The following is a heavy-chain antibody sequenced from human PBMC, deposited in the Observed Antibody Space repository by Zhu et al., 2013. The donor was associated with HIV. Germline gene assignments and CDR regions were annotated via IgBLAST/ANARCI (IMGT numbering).Heavy chain of an antibody. CDR2: IYPGDSDT. J-gene: IGHJ3*02. V-gene: IGHV5-51*01. CDR1: GYSFPNYW. Sequence: EVQLVQSGAEVKKPGESLRISCKASGYSFPNYWVGWVRQMPGKGLEWMGIIYPGDSDTRYSPSFQGQVTISADKSISTAYLQWSSLKASDTAMYYCARPRGPAGGSLDAFDIWGQGTMVTVSS. CDR3: ARPRGPAGGSLDAFDI. D-gene: IGHD3-16*01.